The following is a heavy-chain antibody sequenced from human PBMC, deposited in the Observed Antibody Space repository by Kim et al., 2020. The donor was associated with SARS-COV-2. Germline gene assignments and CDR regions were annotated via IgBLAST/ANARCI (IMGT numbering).Heavy chain of an antibody. V-gene: IGHV3-30-3*01. CDR2: ISYDGSNK. D-gene: IGHD6-19*01. J-gene: IGHJ6*03. Sequence: GGSLRLSCAASGFTFSSYAMHWVRQAPGKGLEWVAVISYDGSNKYYADSVKGRFTISRDNSKNTLYLQMNSLRAEDTAVYYCARGPGYSSGWYFNYYYM. CDR3: ARGPGYSSGWYFNYYYM. CDR1: GFTFSSYA.